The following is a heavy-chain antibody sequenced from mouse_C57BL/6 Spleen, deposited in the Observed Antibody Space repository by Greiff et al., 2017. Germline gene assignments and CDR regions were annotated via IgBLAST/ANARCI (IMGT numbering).Heavy chain of an antibody. Sequence: QVQLQQSGAELARPGASVKLSCKASGYTFTSYGISWVKQRTGQGLEWIGEIYPKSGNTYSNEEFKGKATLAADKSSSTEYMELRSLTSEASAVYFCARRDNCRLFDYWGQGTTLTVSS. CDR2: IYPKSGNT. J-gene: IGHJ2*01. CDR3: ARRDNCRLFDY. D-gene: IGHD1-3*01. V-gene: IGHV1-81*01. CDR1: GYTFTSYG.